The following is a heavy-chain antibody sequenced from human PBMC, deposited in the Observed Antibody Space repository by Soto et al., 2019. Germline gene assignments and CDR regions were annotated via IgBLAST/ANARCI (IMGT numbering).Heavy chain of an antibody. J-gene: IGHJ6*02. D-gene: IGHD3-3*01. CDR1: GFTFSDYY. CDR3: ARDRITVFGVVIIYYGMDV. Sequence: GGSLRLSCAASGFTFSDYYMSWIRQAPGKGLEWVSYISSSGSTIYYADSVKGRFTISRDNAKNSLYLQMNSLRAEDTAVYYCARDRITVFGVVIIYYGMDVWGQGTTVTVSS. V-gene: IGHV3-11*01. CDR2: ISSSGSTI.